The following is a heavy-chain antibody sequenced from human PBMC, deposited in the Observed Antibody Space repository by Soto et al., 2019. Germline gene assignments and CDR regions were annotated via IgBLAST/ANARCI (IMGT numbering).Heavy chain of an antibody. CDR2: MNPNSGNT. CDR1: GYTFTSYD. V-gene: IGHV1-8*01. D-gene: IGHD3-22*01. CDR3: ARGHNYYDSSGYYGD. J-gene: IGHJ4*02. Sequence: QVQLVQSGAEVKKPGASVKVSCKASGYTFTSYDINWVRQATGQGLEWMGWMNPNSGNTGYAQKFQARVTMTRSNSLSTAYMEPTGLRSDDTAVYYCARGHNYYDSSGYYGDWGQGTLVTVSS.